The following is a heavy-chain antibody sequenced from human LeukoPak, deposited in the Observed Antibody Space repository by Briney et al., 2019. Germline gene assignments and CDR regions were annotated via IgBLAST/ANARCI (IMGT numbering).Heavy chain of an antibody. CDR3: ARDGYSSGWNLEYFQH. Sequence: SETLSLTCTVSGCSISSYYWSWIRQPPGKGLEWIGYIYYSGSTNYNPSLKSRVTISVDTSKNQFSLKLSSVTAADTAVYYCARDGYSSGWNLEYFQHWGQGTLVTVSS. D-gene: IGHD6-19*01. J-gene: IGHJ1*01. V-gene: IGHV4-59*01. CDR2: IYYSGST. CDR1: GCSISSYY.